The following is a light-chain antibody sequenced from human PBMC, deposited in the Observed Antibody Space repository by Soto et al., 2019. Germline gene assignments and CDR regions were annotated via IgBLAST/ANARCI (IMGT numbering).Light chain of an antibody. V-gene: IGLV2-14*01. CDR3: SSYTSSSTPWV. CDR1: SSDVGGYNY. Sequence: QSALTPPASVSGSPGQSITISCTGTSSDVGGYNYVSWYQQHPGKASTLMIYDLSNRPSGVSNRFSGSKSGNTASLTISWLQAEDEADYYCSSYTSSSTPWVFGGGTKLTVL. CDR2: DLS. J-gene: IGLJ2*01.